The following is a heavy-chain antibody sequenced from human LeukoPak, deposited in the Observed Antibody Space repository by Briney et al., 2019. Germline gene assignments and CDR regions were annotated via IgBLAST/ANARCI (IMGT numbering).Heavy chain of an antibody. V-gene: IGHV3-23*01. CDR3: AKDRPDYYGSGSYYRVDGYFDY. CDR1: GFTFSSYA. CDR2: ISGSGGST. J-gene: IGHJ4*02. Sequence: PGGSLRLSCAASGFTFSSYAMSWVRQAPGKGLEWVSAISGSGGSTYYADSVKGRFTISRDNSKNTLYLQMNSLRAEDTAVYYCAKDRPDYYGSGSYYRVDGYFDYWGQGTLVTVSS. D-gene: IGHD3-10*01.